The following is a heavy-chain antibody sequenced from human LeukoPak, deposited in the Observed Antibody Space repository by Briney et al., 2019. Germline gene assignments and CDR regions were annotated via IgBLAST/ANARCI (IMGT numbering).Heavy chain of an antibody. CDR1: GFTFSTYW. V-gene: IGHV3-23*01. D-gene: IGHD6-19*01. Sequence: PGGSLRLSCAASGFTFSTYWMSWVRQAPGKGLEWVSAISGSGGSTYYADSVKGRFTISRDNSKNTLYLQMNSLRAEDTAVYYCAKDHYSSGWPYYFDYWGQGTLVTVSS. J-gene: IGHJ4*02. CDR3: AKDHYSSGWPYYFDY. CDR2: ISGSGGST.